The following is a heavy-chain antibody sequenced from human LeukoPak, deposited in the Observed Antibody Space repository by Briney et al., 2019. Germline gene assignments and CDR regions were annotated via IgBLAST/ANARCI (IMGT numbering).Heavy chain of an antibody. J-gene: IGHJ5*02. CDR1: GYTFTGYY. CDR2: INPNSGGT. V-gene: IGHV1-2*04. CDR3: ARDTLNWFDP. Sequence: GASVKVSCKASGYTFTGYYMHWVRQAPGQGLEWMGWINPNSGGTNYAQKFQGWVTMTRDTSISTAYMELSSLRSEDTAVYYCARDTLNWFDPWGQGTLVTVSS.